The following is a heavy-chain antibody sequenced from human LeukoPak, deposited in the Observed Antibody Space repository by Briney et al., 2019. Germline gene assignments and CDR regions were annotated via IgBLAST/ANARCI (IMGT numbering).Heavy chain of an antibody. CDR1: GFTFSTHG. D-gene: IGHD3-10*01. CDR2: IDTTTSYK. J-gene: IGHJ3*02. V-gene: IGHV3-21*01. Sequence: GGSLRLSCAASGFTFSTHGMNWVRQAPGKGLEWVSFIDTTTSYKYYADSVKGRFTISRDNAKNSLHLQMNSLRADDTAFYYCARGRSITILRGVAISDGFDIWGQGTMVTVSS. CDR3: ARGRSITILRGVAISDGFDI.